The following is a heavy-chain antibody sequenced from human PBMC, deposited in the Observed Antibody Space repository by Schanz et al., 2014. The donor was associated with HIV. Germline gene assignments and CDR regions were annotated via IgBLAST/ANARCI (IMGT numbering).Heavy chain of an antibody. Sequence: QVQLVESGGGVVQPGRSLRLSCAASGFTFSSYGMYWVRQAPGKGLEWVAVISHDGSKKYYADSVRGRITISRDNSKNTLYLQMNSLRADDTAVYYCAKGWRGYSISSLVDYWGQGSLDTVSS. J-gene: IGHJ4*02. CDR1: GFTFSSYG. CDR2: ISHDGSKK. CDR3: AKGWRGYSISSLVDY. D-gene: IGHD6-6*01. V-gene: IGHV3-30*18.